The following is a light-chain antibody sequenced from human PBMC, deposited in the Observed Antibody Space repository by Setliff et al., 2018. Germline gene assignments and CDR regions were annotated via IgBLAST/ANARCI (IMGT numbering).Light chain of an antibody. V-gene: IGLV2-14*03. CDR1: NSDVGGYNY. CDR3: LSYTSETTHAL. J-gene: IGLJ2*01. Sequence: QSALTQPADVSGSPGQSITISCAGTNSDVGGYNYVSWYQQHPNKAPKLMIYEVTKRPSGVSDRFSGSKSGNTASLTISGLQAEDEADYYCLSYTSETTHALFAGGTK. CDR2: EVT.